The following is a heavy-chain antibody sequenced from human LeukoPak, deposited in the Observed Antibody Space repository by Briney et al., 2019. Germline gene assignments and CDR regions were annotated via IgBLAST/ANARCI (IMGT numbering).Heavy chain of an antibody. CDR2: IYGSGTI. CDR3: TRDSGTTGEVKFDP. CDR1: GASISTYY. D-gene: IGHD3-10*01. V-gene: IGHV4-4*07. Sequence: PSETLSLTCTVSGASISTYYWSWIRQPAGKGLKWIGRIYGSGTITYNPSLKSRVTMSVDTSNKQFSLRLTSVTAADTAAYYCTRDSGTTGEVKFDPWGQGILVTVSS. J-gene: IGHJ5*02.